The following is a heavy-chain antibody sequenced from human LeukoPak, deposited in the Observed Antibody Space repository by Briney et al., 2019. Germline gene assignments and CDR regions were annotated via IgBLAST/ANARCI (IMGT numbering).Heavy chain of an antibody. V-gene: IGHV3-30-3*01. CDR1: GFTFSSYA. CDR2: ISYDGTNK. CDR3: ARAKGDGYNYFGYFFDY. J-gene: IGHJ4*02. Sequence: GGSLRLSCAASGFTFSSYALHWVRQAPGKGLDWVAVISYDGTNKYYADSVRGRFTISRDNSKNTLYLQMNSLRAEDTAVYYCARAKGDGYNYFGYFFDYWGQGTLVTVSS. D-gene: IGHD5-24*01.